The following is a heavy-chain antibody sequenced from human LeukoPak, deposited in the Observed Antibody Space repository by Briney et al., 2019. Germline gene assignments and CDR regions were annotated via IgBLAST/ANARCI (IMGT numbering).Heavy chain of an antibody. D-gene: IGHD3-22*01. CDR1: GFTFSSYE. Sequence: GGSLRLSCAASGFTFSSYEMNWVRQAPGKGLEWVSYISSSGSTIYYADSVKGRFTISRDNAKNSLYLQMNSLRAEDTAVYYCARASPEYHYDSSGQQVAFDIWGQGTMVTVSS. CDR3: ARASPEYHYDSSGQQVAFDI. CDR2: ISSSGSTI. V-gene: IGHV3-48*03. J-gene: IGHJ3*02.